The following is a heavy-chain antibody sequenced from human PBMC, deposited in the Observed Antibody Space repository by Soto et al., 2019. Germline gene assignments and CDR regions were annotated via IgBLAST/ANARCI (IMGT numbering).Heavy chain of an antibody. CDR1: GFTFSSYW. J-gene: IGHJ6*03. CDR2: IKQDGSEK. V-gene: IGHV3-7*01. CDR3: ARGMGDYVYYYYYMDV. Sequence: GSLRLSCAASGFTFSSYWMSWVRQAPGKGLEWVANIKQDGSEKYYVDSVKGRFTISRDNAKNSLYLQMNSLGAEDTAVYYCARGMGDYVYYYYYMDVWGKGT. D-gene: IGHD4-17*01.